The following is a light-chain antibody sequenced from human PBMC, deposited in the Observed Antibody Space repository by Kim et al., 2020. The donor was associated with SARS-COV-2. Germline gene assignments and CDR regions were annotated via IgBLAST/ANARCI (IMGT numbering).Light chain of an antibody. Sequence: SYELTQPPSVSGAPGKTAMIICGGDNIETKSVQWYQQKPGQAPVLVIYYDKDRPSAIPERFSGSNSGNTATLTITRVEAGDEADYFCQVWDRSSDHVIFGGGTQLTVL. J-gene: IGLJ2*01. CDR2: YDK. CDR1: NIETKS. CDR3: QVWDRSSDHVI. V-gene: IGLV3-21*04.